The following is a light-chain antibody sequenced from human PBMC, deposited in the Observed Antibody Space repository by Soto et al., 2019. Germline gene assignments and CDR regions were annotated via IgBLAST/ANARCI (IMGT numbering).Light chain of an antibody. CDR3: QQLNSYPRT. CDR2: AAS. Sequence: DIQLTQSPSFLSASVGDRVTITCRASQGISSDLAWYQQKPGKAPKLLIYAASTLQSGVPSRFSGSGSGTDFPLTISRLQPEDFATYYCQQLNSYPRTFGQGPQVEIK. V-gene: IGKV1-9*01. CDR1: QGISSD. J-gene: IGKJ1*01.